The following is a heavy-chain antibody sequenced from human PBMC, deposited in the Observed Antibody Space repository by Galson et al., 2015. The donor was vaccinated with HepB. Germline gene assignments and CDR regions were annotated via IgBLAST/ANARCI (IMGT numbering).Heavy chain of an antibody. J-gene: IGHJ5*02. CDR2: IYYSGST. CDR1: GGSVSSSSYY. D-gene: IGHD2-2*01. V-gene: IGHV4-61*01. Sequence: ETLSLTCTVSGGSVSSSSYYWSWIRQPPGKGLEWIGYIYYSGSTNYNPSLKRRATISLDTSKNQFSLKLSSVTAADTAMYYCALLYCTRTSCYVWDPWGQGTLVTVSS. CDR3: ALLYCTRTSCYVWDP.